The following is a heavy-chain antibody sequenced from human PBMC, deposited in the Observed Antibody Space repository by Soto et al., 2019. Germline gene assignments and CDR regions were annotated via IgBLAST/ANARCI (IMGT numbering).Heavy chain of an antibody. CDR2: ISHSGST. CDR3: VRVWFPGGATGSGY. J-gene: IGHJ4*02. CDR1: GESLSGYY. V-gene: IGHV4-34*02. D-gene: IGHD1-26*01. Sequence: QVQLKQWGAGLLKPSETLSLTCAVYGESLSGYYWSWIRQPPGKGLEWIGEISHSGSTNYNPSLKSRVTISVDTSKNQISLKLSAVTAADTAVYYCVRVWFPGGATGSGYWGQGTLVTVSS.